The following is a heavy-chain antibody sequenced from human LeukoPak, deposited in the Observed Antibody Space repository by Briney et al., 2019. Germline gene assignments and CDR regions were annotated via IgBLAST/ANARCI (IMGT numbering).Heavy chain of an antibody. J-gene: IGHJ3*02. CDR3: ARGTTHLWFGEGGNALDI. CDR1: GYTFTGSY. Sequence: ASVKVSCKASGYTFTGSYMHWVRQAPGQGLEWMGWLNPNSGDTKDSQKFQGRVTMTRDTSIDTAYRELSRLKSDDTAVYYCARGTTHLWFGEGGNALDIWGQGTMVTVSS. V-gene: IGHV1-2*02. CDR2: LNPNSGDT. D-gene: IGHD3-10*01.